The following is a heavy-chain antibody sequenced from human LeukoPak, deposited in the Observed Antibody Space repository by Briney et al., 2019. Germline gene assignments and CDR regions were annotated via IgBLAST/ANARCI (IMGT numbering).Heavy chain of an antibody. CDR2: INHSGST. Sequence: SETLSLTCAVYGGSFSGYYWSWIRQPPGKGLEWIGEINHSGSTNYNPSLKSRVTISVDTSKNQFSLKLSSVTAADTAVYYCASVRGRYTYNWNLGFDYWGQGTLVTVSS. V-gene: IGHV4-34*01. D-gene: IGHD1-7*01. CDR1: GGSFSGYY. J-gene: IGHJ4*02. CDR3: ASVRGRYTYNWNLGFDY.